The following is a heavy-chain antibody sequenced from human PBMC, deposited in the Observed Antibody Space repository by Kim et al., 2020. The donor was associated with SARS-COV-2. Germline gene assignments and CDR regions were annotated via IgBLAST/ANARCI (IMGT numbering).Heavy chain of an antibody. D-gene: IGHD2-21*02. Sequence: GGSLRLSCAASGFTFNAYSMHWVRQPPGKGLEWVAVIWYDENKKYYADSVKGRFIISRDNSKNTLYLQMNSLKAEDTAVYYCARDFTADYIDYWGQGTLV. CDR2: IWYDENKK. V-gene: IGHV3-33*01. CDR3: ARDFTADYIDY. CDR1: GFTFNAYS. J-gene: IGHJ4*02.